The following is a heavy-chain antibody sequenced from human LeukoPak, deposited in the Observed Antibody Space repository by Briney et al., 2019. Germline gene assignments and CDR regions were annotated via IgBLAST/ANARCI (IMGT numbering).Heavy chain of an antibody. Sequence: PGGSLRLSCEGSGFMFGNHGLIWVRQAPGKGLDWLSFIGPSGVTRLYANSVKGRFTISRDNAENSVFLQMNSLRVEDTAVYYCAKERWEYSSSWYPFDYWGQGTLVTVSS. J-gene: IGHJ4*02. V-gene: IGHV3-48*04. CDR2: IGPSGVTR. CDR1: GFMFGNHG. D-gene: IGHD6-13*01. CDR3: AKERWEYSSSWYPFDY.